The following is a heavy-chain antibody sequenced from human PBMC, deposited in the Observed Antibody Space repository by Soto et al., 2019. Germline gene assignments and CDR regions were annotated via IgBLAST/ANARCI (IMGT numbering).Heavy chain of an antibody. CDR2: ISSDGGGT. CDR1: GFSFSDRA. Sequence: EVQLLESGGGLVQPGGSLRLSCVASGFSFSDRAMAWVRQAPGKGLEWVSDISSDGGGTFYADSVKCRFTISRDNVKKTVHLQMNRLRDEDTATYYYAKRRGQQLENWQFDVWGRGSLVSVAS. V-gene: IGHV3-23*01. D-gene: IGHD1-1*01. CDR3: AKRRGQQLENWQFDV. J-gene: IGHJ2*01.